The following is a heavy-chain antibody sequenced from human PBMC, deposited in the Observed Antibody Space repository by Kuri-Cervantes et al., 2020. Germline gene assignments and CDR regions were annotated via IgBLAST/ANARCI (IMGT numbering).Heavy chain of an antibody. D-gene: IGHD3-16*01. J-gene: IGHJ4*02. Sequence: LSLTCAASGFTFSTHWMSWVRQAPGKGLEWVANIKEDGSAKYYVDSVEGRFTISRDNAKDSLYLQMNSLRVEDTAVYYCTRVTHGGNDYWGQGTLVTVSS. CDR2: IKEDGSAK. CDR3: TRVTHGGNDY. V-gene: IGHV3-7*02. CDR1: GFTFSTHW.